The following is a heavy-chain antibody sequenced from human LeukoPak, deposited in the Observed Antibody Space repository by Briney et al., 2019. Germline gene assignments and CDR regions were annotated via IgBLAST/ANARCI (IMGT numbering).Heavy chain of an antibody. D-gene: IGHD1-1*01. CDR2: IQQDGSGE. J-gene: IGHJ5*02. V-gene: IGHV3-7*01. Sequence: GGSLRLSCEAFGSPFSTFWMIWVRQPPGKGLEWVAKIQQDGSGEQYVDSVKGRFTISRDNAKNSQYLQMNSLRVEDTGVYYCAGENWYRFDPWGQGALVTVSS. CDR3: AGENWYRFDP. CDR1: GSPFSTFW.